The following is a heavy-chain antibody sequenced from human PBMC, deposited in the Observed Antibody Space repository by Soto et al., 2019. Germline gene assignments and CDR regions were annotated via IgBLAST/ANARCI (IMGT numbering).Heavy chain of an antibody. CDR3: ARNLRSVYFDF. J-gene: IGHJ4*02. CDR1: GGSISSYY. CDR2: IYYSGST. Sequence: PSETLYLTCTASGGSISSYYWSWIRQPPGKGLEWIGYIYYSGSTNYNPSLKSRVTISVDTSKNQFSLKLSSVTAAGTAVYYCARNLRSVYFDFWGQGTLVTVSS. V-gene: IGHV4-59*01.